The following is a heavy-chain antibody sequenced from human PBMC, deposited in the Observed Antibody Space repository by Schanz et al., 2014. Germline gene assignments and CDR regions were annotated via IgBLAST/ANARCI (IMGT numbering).Heavy chain of an antibody. CDR1: GFTFDNYA. Sequence: EVQLVESGGGLVQPGRSLRLSCAASGFTFDNYAMHWVRQAPGKGLEWVSSISWNSGSVAYADSVKGRFTISRDNSKXXLYLQMNSLRTEDTAVYFCAKSYDTSGYSGFDYWGQGTLVTVSS. CDR2: ISWNSGSV. V-gene: IGHV3-9*01. J-gene: IGHJ4*02. D-gene: IGHD3-22*01. CDR3: AKSYDTSGYSGFDY.